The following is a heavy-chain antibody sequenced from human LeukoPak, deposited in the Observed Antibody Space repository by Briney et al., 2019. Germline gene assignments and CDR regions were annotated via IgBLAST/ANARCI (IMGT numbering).Heavy chain of an antibody. CDR3: MTPFDY. Sequence: PGGSLRLSCAASGFTFDDYAMHWVRQAPGKGLEWVSGISWNSGSIGYADSVKGRFTISRDNGKNSLYLQMNSLRAEDTAMYYCMTPFDYWGRGTLVTVSP. CDR1: GFTFDDYA. V-gene: IGHV3-9*01. CDR2: ISWNSGSI. J-gene: IGHJ4*02.